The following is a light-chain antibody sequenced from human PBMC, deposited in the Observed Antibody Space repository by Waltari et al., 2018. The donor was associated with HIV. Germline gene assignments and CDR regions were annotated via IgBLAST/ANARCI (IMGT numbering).Light chain of an antibody. Sequence: QSVLTQQPPVSAPPRQKATIPCSGSSPGFGNNYVPWYQQFPETAPKLLIYDNNRRPPGIPDRFSGSKSGTSATLAITGLQTGDEAEYYCGTWDNSLSAGFFGGGTKLTVL. V-gene: IGLV1-51*01. J-gene: IGLJ2*01. CDR2: DNN. CDR3: GTWDNSLSAGF. CDR1: SPGFGNNY.